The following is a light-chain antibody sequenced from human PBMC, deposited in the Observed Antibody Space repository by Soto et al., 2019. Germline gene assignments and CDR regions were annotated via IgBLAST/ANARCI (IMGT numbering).Light chain of an antibody. CDR3: GAWDESLNGYV. CDR2: EVN. CDR1: SSDVGGYNY. Sequence: QSALTQPPSASGSPGQSLTISCTGTSSDVGGYNYVFWYQQHPGKAPKLMIYEVNKRPSGVPDRFSGSKSGNTASLTVSGLQAEDEADYYCGAWDESLNGYVFGTGTKVTVL. V-gene: IGLV2-8*01. J-gene: IGLJ1*01.